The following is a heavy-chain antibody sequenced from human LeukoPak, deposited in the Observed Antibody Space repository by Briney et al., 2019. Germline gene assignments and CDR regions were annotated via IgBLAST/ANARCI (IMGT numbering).Heavy chain of an antibody. CDR3: ASSGSYRFDY. Sequence: GGSLRLSCAASGFTFSSYAMSWVRQAPGKGLEWVSATSGSGVSTYYADSVKGRFTISRDNAKNSLYLQMNSLRDEDTAVYYCASSGSYRFDYWGQGTLVTVSS. J-gene: IGHJ4*02. D-gene: IGHD1-26*01. CDR2: TSGSGVST. CDR1: GFTFSSYA. V-gene: IGHV3-23*01.